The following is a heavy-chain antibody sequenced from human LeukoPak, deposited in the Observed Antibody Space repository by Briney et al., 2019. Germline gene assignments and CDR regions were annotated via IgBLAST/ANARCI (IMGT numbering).Heavy chain of an antibody. CDR1: GGSINSYY. V-gene: IGHV4-59*01. CDR2: IYYSGST. D-gene: IGHD4-17*01. J-gene: IGHJ4*02. CDR3: ARGRLRFPDY. Sequence: SETLSLTCTVSGGSINSYYWNWIRQPPGKGLEWIGYIYYSGSTNYNPSLKSRVTISADTSENQFSLKLSSVTAADTAVYYCARGRLRFPDYWGQGTLVTVSS.